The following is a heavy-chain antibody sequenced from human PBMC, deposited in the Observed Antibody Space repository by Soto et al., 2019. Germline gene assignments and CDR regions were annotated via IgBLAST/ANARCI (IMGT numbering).Heavy chain of an antibody. CDR3: ASDLDPYILNDAFDI. D-gene: IGHD1-1*01. CDR2: ISYDGSNK. CDR1: GFTFSSYA. Sequence: GGSLRLSCEASGFTFSSYAMHWVRQAPGKGLEWVAVISYDGSNKYYADSVKVRFTISRDNSKNTLYLQMNSLRAEDTAVYYCASDLDPYILNDAFDIWGQGTMVTVSS. J-gene: IGHJ3*02. V-gene: IGHV3-30-3*01.